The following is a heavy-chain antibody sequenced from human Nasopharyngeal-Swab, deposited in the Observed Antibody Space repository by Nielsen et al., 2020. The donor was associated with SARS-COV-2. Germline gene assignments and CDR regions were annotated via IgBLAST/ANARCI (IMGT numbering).Heavy chain of an antibody. CDR2: IDPSDSYT. CDR1: GYSFTSYW. Sequence: GESLKISCKGSGYSFTSYWISSVRQMPGKGLEWMVRIDPSDSYTNYSPSFQGHVTISADKSISTAYLQWSSLKASDTAMYYCARVGRYCSGGSCYSGYWGQGTLVTVSS. V-gene: IGHV5-10-1*01. CDR3: ARVGRYCSGGSCYSGY. J-gene: IGHJ4*02. D-gene: IGHD2-15*01.